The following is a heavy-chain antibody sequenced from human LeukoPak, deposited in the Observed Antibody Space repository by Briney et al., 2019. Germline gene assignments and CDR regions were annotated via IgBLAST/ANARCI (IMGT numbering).Heavy chain of an antibody. Sequence: EASVKVSCKASGYTFTGYYMHWVRQAPGQGLEWMGRINPNSGGTNYAQKFQGRVTMTRDTSISTAYMELSRLRSDDTAVYYCARAGYSEYSSGWYGYYFDYWGQGTLVTVSS. J-gene: IGHJ4*02. CDR3: ARAGYSEYSSGWYGYYFDY. V-gene: IGHV1-2*06. CDR2: INPNSGGT. D-gene: IGHD6-19*01. CDR1: GYTFTGYY.